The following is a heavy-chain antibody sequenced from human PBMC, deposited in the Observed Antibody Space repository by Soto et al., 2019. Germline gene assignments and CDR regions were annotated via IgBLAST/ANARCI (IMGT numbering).Heavy chain of an antibody. V-gene: IGHV5-10-1*01. J-gene: IGHJ4*02. Sequence: GAYLMLSCLAFEYRFRHYWLRWVRQKPGAGLEWMGRVDPNDSFATYSPSFEGHVSMSVDKSTNIVYLQWRSLRASDTATYYGGRQQSGSGNSNFDFWGQGTPVRVSS. CDR1: EYRFRHYW. CDR3: GRQQSGSGNSNFDF. D-gene: IGHD3-10*01. CDR2: VDPNDSFA.